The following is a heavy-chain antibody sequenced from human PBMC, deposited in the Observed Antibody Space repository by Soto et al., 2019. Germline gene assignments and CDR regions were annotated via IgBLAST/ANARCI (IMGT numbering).Heavy chain of an antibody. CDR2: IFPSDSDT. D-gene: IGHD3-22*01. Sequence: GESLKISCRTSGYRFTSYWIAWVRQMPGKGLEWMGIIFPSDSDTRYSPSFQGQVTISAGRSTSTVFLQWASLKASGTAVYFCARKDKSGYFNWFDPWGQGTLVTVSS. CDR1: GYRFTSYW. CDR3: ARKDKSGYFNWFDP. J-gene: IGHJ5*02. V-gene: IGHV5-51*01.